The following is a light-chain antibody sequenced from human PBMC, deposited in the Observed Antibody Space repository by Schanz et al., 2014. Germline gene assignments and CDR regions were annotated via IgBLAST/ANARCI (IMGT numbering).Light chain of an antibody. CDR3: QQRSNWPPIT. J-gene: IGKJ5*01. CDR1: QSVNSIY. Sequence: ETLMTQSPATLSVSPGGRATLSCRASQSVNSIYFAWYQQKPGQAPRLLIYGASTRATGIPARFSGSGSGTEFTLTISSLQSEDVAVYYCQQRSNWPPITFGQGTRL. V-gene: IGKV3-15*01. CDR2: GAS.